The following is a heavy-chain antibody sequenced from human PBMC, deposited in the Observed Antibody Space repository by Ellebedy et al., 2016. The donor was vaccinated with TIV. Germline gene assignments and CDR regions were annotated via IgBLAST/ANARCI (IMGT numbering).Heavy chain of an antibody. CDR1: GVSIGSYY. Sequence: MPSETLSLTCTVTGVSIGSYYWTWIRQRPGKGLEWIGYIYYSESADYKPSLKNRVTISLDTSTNQLSLELRSVTAADTAVYYCARLLRGTYYGGFDYWGQGTPVTVSS. CDR2: IYYSESA. J-gene: IGHJ4*02. CDR3: ARLLRGTYYGGFDY. D-gene: IGHD1-26*01. V-gene: IGHV4-59*01.